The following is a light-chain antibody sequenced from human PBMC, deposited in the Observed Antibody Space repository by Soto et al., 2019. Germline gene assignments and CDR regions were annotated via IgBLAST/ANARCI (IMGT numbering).Light chain of an antibody. CDR1: ESVRTN. CDR2: GAS. CDR3: QHYNDLWT. V-gene: IGKV3-15*01. J-gene: IGKJ1*01. Sequence: EIVMTQSPATLSVSPGDTATLSCRASESVRTNLAWYQQKPGQAPRLLIYGASTRATGTPARFSGSGSGTDVPLTISSLQSEDFAVYYCQHYNDLWTFGQGTKVEIK.